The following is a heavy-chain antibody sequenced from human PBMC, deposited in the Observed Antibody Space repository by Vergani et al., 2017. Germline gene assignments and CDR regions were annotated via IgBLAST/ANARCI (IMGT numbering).Heavy chain of an antibody. V-gene: IGHV1-46*01. CDR1: GYTFTAYY. CDR3: ARVGDLETIVVVPAARTLRDYYYMDV. J-gene: IGHJ6*03. CDR2: ISPDGFST. Sequence: QVQLVQSGAEVGKPGASVKISCKASGYTFTAYYIHWVRQAPEQGLEWVGVISPDGFSTFYAQKFQGRVTITRDTSTSTVYVEVTSLRSDDTAVYYCARVGDLETIVVVPAARTLRDYYYMDVWGKGTTVTVSS. D-gene: IGHD2-2*01.